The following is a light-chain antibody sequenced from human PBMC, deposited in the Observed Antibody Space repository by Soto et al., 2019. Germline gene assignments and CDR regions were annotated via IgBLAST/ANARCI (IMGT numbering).Light chain of an antibody. V-gene: IGLV2-18*02. Sequence: SDVREPRRECGYLGESVILLRNGTSSDVGSYNRVSWYQQPPGTAPKVMIYEVSNRPSGVPDRFSGSKSGNTASLTISGLQAEDEADYYCASYTTSTARFVFGTGTKATVL. CDR1: SSDVGSYNR. CDR3: ASYTTSTARFV. J-gene: IGLJ1*01. CDR2: EVS.